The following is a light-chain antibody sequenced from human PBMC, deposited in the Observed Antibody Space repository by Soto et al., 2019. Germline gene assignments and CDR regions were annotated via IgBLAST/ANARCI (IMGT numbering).Light chain of an antibody. CDR2: GTS. CDR3: QQYGSSFVT. CDR1: QSIDNNH. J-gene: IGKJ1*01. V-gene: IGKV3-20*01. Sequence: EIVLTQSPATLALSPGERATLSCRASQSIDNNHLAWYQQKPGQAPRLLIHGTSNRATGIPDRFSGSGSGTDFTLTISRLEPEDFAVYYCQQYGSSFVTFGQGTKVDIK.